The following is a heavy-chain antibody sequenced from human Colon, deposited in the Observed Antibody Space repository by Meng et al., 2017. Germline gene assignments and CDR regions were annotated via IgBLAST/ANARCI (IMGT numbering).Heavy chain of an antibody. J-gene: IGHJ4*02. CDR1: GFTFSSYW. V-gene: IGHV3-74*01. Sequence: GGSLRLSCAASGFTFSSYWMHWVRQGPGKGLVWVSRINGDGSDTNYAGSVKGRFTISRDNAKNSLFLQMNSLTADDTAVYYCTRDFAAATNCWGQGTLVTVSS. CDR2: INGDGSDT. CDR3: TRDFAAATNC.